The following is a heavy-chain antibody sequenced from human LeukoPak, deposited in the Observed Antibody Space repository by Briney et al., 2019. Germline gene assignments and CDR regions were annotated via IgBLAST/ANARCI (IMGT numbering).Heavy chain of an antibody. J-gene: IGHJ3*02. D-gene: IGHD3-22*01. CDR3: AKSNGYGLIDI. CDR1: GFTFSSYE. CDR2: ISSSGSTI. Sequence: PGGSERLSCAASGFTFSSYEMNWVRQAPGKGLEWVSYISSSGSTIYYADSVKGRFTISRDNAKNSLYLQMNSLRAEDTAVYYCAKSNGYGLIDIWGQGTMVTVSS. V-gene: IGHV3-48*03.